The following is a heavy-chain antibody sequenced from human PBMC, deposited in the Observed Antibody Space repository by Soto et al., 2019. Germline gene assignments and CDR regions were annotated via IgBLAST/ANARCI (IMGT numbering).Heavy chain of an antibody. D-gene: IGHD4-17*01. CDR2: MNPNSGNT. CDR3: ASRGSVTAGTYYYGMDV. V-gene: IGHV1-8*01. Sequence: QVQLVQSGAEVKKPGASVKVSCKASGYTFTSYDINWVRQATGQGLEWMGWMNPNSGNTGYAQKFQGRVTMTRNTSIRTAYMELSSLRSEDTAVYYCASRGSVTAGTYYYGMDVWGQGTTVTVSS. CDR1: GYTFTSYD. J-gene: IGHJ6*02.